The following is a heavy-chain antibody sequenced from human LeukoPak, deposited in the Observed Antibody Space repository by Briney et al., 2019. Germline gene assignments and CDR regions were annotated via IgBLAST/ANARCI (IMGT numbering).Heavy chain of an antibody. D-gene: IGHD4-17*01. CDR3: ARVRDGDYYDY. CDR1: GFTVNNYA. V-gene: IGHV3-66*01. Sequence: TGGSLRLSCAAASGFTVNNYAMSWVRQAPGKGLEWVSVIYSGGSTYYADSVKGRFTISRDNSKNTLYLQMNSLRADDTAVYYCARVRDGDYYDYWGQGTQVTVSS. J-gene: IGHJ4*02. CDR2: IYSGGST.